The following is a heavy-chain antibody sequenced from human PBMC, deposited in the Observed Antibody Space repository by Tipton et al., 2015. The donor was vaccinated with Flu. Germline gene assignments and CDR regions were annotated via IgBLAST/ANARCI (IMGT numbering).Heavy chain of an antibody. CDR1: GDSISRYS. V-gene: IGHV4-4*07. J-gene: IGHJ3*01. CDR2: IYTSGLT. Sequence: TLSLTCTVSGDSISRYSWSWIRQPAGKGLEWIGRIYTSGLTRYNPSLKSRVTMSVDASENHFSLRLNSLTAAYTSVYYCARISPHATVTHDAFDVWGQGTAVTVSS. D-gene: IGHD4-11*01. CDR3: ARISPHATVTHDAFDV.